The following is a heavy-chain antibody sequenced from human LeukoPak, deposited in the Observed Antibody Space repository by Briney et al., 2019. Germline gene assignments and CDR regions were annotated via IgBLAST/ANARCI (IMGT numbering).Heavy chain of an antibody. V-gene: IGHV3-23*01. CDR1: GFTFSSYA. CDR2: ISGSGVST. D-gene: IGHD2-2*01. J-gene: IGHJ4*02. Sequence: GGSLRLSCAASGFTFSSYAMSWVRQVPGKGLEWVSAISGSGVSTYYADSVKGRFTISRDYSKNTLYLQMDSLRAEDTAVYYCAKDLYCSSNSCYLFDYWGQGTLVTVSS. CDR3: AKDLYCSSNSCYLFDY.